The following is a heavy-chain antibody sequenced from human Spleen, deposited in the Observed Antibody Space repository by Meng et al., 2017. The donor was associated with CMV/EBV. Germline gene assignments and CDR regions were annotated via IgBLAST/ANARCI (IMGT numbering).Heavy chain of an antibody. J-gene: IGHJ6*02. D-gene: IGHD6-6*01. V-gene: IGHV3-23*03. CDR3: AKARDSSSSLIRYYYYGMDV. Sequence: GESLKISCAASGFTFSSYAMSWVRQAPGKGLEWVSVIYSGGSSTYYADSVKGRFTISRDNSKNTLYLQMNSLRAEDTAVYYCAKARDSSSSLIRYYYYGMDVWGQGTTVTVSS. CDR1: GFTFSSYA. CDR2: IYSGGSST.